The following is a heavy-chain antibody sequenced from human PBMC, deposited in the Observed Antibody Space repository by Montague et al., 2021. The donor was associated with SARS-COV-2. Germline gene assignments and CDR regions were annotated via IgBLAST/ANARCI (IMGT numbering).Heavy chain of an antibody. D-gene: IGHD1-14*01. CDR3: ARATEWRGYYYYYYMDV. Sequence: CAISGDSVPSNSAAWNWIRQSPSRGLEWLGRTYYRSRWFNDYAVSIRSRITINPDTSKNQSSLQLNSVTPEDTAVYYCARATEWRGYYYYYYMDVWGKGTTVTVSS. CDR2: TYYRSRWFN. CDR1: GDSVPSNSAA. V-gene: IGHV6-1*01. J-gene: IGHJ6*03.